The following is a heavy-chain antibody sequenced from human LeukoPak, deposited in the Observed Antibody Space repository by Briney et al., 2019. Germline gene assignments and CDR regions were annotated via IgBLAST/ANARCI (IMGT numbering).Heavy chain of an antibody. Sequence: SETLSLTCTVSGGSISSSSYYWGWIRQPPGKGLEWIGSIYYSGSTYYNPSLKSRVTISVDTSKNQFSLKLSSVTAADTAVYYCARHVPNCSSTSCYAIDAFDIWGQGTMVTVSS. CDR2: IYYSGST. J-gene: IGHJ3*02. V-gene: IGHV4-39*01. CDR3: ARHVPNCSSTSCYAIDAFDI. CDR1: GGSISSSSYY. D-gene: IGHD2-2*01.